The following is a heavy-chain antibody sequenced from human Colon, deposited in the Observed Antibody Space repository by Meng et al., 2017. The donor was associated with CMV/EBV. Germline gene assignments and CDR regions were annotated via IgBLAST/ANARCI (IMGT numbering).Heavy chain of an antibody. Sequence: ETLPLTCAVYGGSFSDYYWNWIRQPPGKGLEWIGEINHSGSTNYNPSLKSRVTISVDTSKNQFSLKLSSVTAADTAVYYCSIGGTYWGQGTLVTVSS. V-gene: IGHV4-34*01. CDR3: SIGGTY. CDR1: GGSFSDYY. D-gene: IGHD3-10*01. CDR2: INHSGST. J-gene: IGHJ4*02.